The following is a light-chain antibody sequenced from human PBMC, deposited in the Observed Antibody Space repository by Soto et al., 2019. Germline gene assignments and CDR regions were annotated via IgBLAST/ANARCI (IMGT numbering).Light chain of an antibody. J-gene: IGKJ1*01. CDR3: QQYQNLWT. V-gene: IGKV3-15*01. CDR1: QTIYYN. Sequence: EIEMTQSPATLSVSPGERATLSCRASQTIYYNVAWYQQRPGQAPRLLIYRASTRATGIPARFSGSGSGTEFTLTISGLQSDDFAVYYCQQYQNLWTFGQGTEVEIK. CDR2: RAS.